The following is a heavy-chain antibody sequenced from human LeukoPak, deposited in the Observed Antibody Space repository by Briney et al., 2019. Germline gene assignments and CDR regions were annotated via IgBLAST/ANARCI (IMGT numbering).Heavy chain of an antibody. CDR3: ARHETYYYDSSGYSILDY. D-gene: IGHD3-22*01. V-gene: IGHV4-39*01. CDR1: GDSISSSSSY. CDR2: IYYSGST. J-gene: IGHJ4*02. Sequence: PSETLSLTCSVSGDSISSSSSYWGWIRQPPGKGLEWIGSIYYSGSTYYNTSLKSRVTISVDTSKNQFSLKLSSVTAADTAVYYCARHETYYYDSSGYSILDYWGQGTLVTVSS.